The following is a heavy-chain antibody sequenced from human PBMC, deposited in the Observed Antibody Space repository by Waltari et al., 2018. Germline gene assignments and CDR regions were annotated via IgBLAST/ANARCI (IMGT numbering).Heavy chain of an antibody. CDR3: ARDGYCSTTSCPERGDPFDI. J-gene: IGHJ3*02. CDR2: IHSRGGI. Sequence: QVQLQESGPGLVKPSETLSLTCTVSVGSISSYYWSWIRQPAGKGLEWIGRIHSRGGINYTPSFKSRITMSVDTSKNQFSLKLGSVTAADTAVYSCARDGYCSTTSCPERGDPFDIWGQGTMVTVSS. D-gene: IGHD2-2*03. V-gene: IGHV4-4*07. CDR1: VGSISSYY.